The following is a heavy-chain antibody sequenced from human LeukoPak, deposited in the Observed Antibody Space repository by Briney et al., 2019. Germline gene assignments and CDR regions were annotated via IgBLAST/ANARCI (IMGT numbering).Heavy chain of an antibody. CDR1: GGSIRGSSYY. J-gene: IGHJ4*02. CDR3: ATDLGGYSGYDFASFDY. D-gene: IGHD5-12*01. V-gene: IGHV4-39*01. Sequence: PSETLSLTCTVSGGSIRGSSYYWGWIRQPPGKGLECIGSIRYSGSTYYNPSLKSRVTISVDTSKNQFSLRVSSVTAADTAVYYCATDLGGYSGYDFASFDYWGQGTLVTVSS. CDR2: IRYSGST.